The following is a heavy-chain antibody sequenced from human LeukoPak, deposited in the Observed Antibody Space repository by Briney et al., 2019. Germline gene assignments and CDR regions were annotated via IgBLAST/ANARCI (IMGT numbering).Heavy chain of an antibody. CDR1: GYTFTGYY. D-gene: IGHD2-2*01. CDR3: ARGIVVVPAAAVA. V-gene: IGHV1-2*02. Sequence: GASVKVSCKASGYTFTGYYMHWVRQAPGQGLEWMGWINPNSGGTNYAQKFQGRVTVTRDTSISTAYMELSRLRSDDTAVYYCARGIVVVPAAAVAWGQGTLVTVSS. CDR2: INPNSGGT. J-gene: IGHJ5*02.